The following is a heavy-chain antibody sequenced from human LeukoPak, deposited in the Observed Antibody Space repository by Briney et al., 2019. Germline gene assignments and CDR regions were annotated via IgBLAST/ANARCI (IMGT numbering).Heavy chain of an antibody. V-gene: IGHV3-11*04. J-gene: IGHJ5*02. CDR1: GFTFSDYY. Sequence: GGSLRLSCAASGFTFSDYYMSWIRQAPGKGLEWVSYISSSGSTIYYADSVKGLFTISRDNAKNSLYLQMNSLRAEDTAVYYCARDTGVVVPAATLGFDPWGQGTLVTVSS. D-gene: IGHD2-2*01. CDR3: ARDTGVVVPAATLGFDP. CDR2: ISSSGSTI.